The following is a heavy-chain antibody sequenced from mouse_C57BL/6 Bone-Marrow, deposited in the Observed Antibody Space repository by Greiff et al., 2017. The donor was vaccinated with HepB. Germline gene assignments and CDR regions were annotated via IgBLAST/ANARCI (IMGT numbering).Heavy chain of an antibody. V-gene: IGHV1-69*01. CDR1: GYTFTSYW. J-gene: IGHJ1*03. CDR2: IDPSDSYT. Sequence: QVQLQQPGAELVMPGASVKLSCKASGYTFTSYWMHWVKQRPGQGLEWIGEIDPSDSYTNYNQKFKGKSTLTVNKSSSTAYMQLSSLTSEASAVYYGARSWYFDVWGTGTTVTVSS. CDR3: ARSWYFDV.